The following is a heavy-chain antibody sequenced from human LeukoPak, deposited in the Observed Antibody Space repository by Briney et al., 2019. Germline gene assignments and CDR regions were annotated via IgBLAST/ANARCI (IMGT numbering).Heavy chain of an antibody. V-gene: IGHV3-23*01. Sequence: GGSLRLSCAASGFTFSSYAMSWVRQAPGKGLEWVSSISGSGGSTKYADSVKGRFTISRDNSKNTLYPQMSSLRAEDTAMYYCATSVYGDYIPFDYWGQGTLVTVSS. J-gene: IGHJ4*02. CDR1: GFTFSSYA. D-gene: IGHD4-17*01. CDR3: ATSVYGDYIPFDY. CDR2: ISGSGGST.